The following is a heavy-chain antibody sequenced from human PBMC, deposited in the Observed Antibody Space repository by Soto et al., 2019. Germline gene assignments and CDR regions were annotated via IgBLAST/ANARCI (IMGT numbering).Heavy chain of an antibody. CDR2: IYYSGST. D-gene: IGHD5-12*01. Sequence: PSETLSLTCTVSGGSISSGGYYWSWIRQHPGKGLEWIGYIYYSGSTYYNPSLKSRVTISVDTSKNQFSLKLSSVTAADTAVYYCARGGSGYDWWGVFDYWGQGTLVTVSS. CDR3: ARGGSGYDWWGVFDY. V-gene: IGHV4-31*03. J-gene: IGHJ4*02. CDR1: GGSISSGGYY.